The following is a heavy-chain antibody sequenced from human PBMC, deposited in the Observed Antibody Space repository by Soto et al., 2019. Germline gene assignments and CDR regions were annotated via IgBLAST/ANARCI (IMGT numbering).Heavy chain of an antibody. CDR2: IYHSGST. Sequence: QLQLQESGSGLVKPSQTLSLTCAVSGGSISSGGYSWSWIRQPPGKGLEWIGYIYHSGSTYYNPSLKSRVTISVDTSKNQFSLKLSSVTAADTAVYYCARGRDDFWSGYFEGFDYWGQGTLVTVSS. D-gene: IGHD3-3*01. V-gene: IGHV4-30-2*01. CDR3: ARGRDDFWSGYFEGFDY. J-gene: IGHJ4*02. CDR1: GGSISSGGYS.